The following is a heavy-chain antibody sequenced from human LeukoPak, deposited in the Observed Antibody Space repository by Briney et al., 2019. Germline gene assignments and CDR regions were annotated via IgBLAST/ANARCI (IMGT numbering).Heavy chain of an antibody. CDR2: IYWDDDK. J-gene: IGHJ2*01. CDR3: AHSDTYSYGAGYWYFDL. V-gene: IGHV2-5*02. CDR1: GFSLSTSGVG. Sequence: GSGPTLVNPTQTLTLTCTFSGFSLSTSGVGVGWIRQPPGKALEWLALIYWDDDKRYSPSLKSRLTITKDTSKNQVVLTMTNMDPVDTATYYCAHSDTYSYGAGYWYFDLWGRGTLVTVSS. D-gene: IGHD5-18*01.